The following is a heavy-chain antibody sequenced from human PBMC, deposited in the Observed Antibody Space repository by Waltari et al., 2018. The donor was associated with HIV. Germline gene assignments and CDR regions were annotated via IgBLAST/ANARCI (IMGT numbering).Heavy chain of an antibody. Sequence: QLLESGGGLVAPGGSLRLSCAASGFIFPDFAMDWVRQAPGKGLEWVSAIRGGGETFYADSVKGRCTISRDNSKNTLYLQMNSLRADDAAVYYCVKDSGRAADVFDLWGQGTMVTVSS. V-gene: IGHV3-23*01. CDR2: IRGGGET. CDR1: GFIFPDFA. J-gene: IGHJ3*01. CDR3: VKDSGRAADVFDL. D-gene: IGHD3-10*01.